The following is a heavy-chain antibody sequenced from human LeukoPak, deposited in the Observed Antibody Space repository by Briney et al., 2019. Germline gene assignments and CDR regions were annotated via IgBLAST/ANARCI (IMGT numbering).Heavy chain of an antibody. CDR2: INPNSGGT. J-gene: IGHJ6*03. Sequence: ASVKVSCKASGYTFTGYYMHWVRQAPGQGLEWMGWINPNSGGTNYAQKFQGRVTMTRDTSISTAYMELSRLRSDDTAVYYCARAKDDGVATIIYYYYYYYMDVWGKGTTVTVSS. CDR1: GYTFTGYY. CDR3: ARAKDDGVATIIYYYYYYYMDV. V-gene: IGHV1-2*02. D-gene: IGHD5-12*01.